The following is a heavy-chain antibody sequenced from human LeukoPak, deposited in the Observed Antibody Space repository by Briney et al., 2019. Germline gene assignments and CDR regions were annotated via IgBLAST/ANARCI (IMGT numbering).Heavy chain of an antibody. CDR2: IYHSGTT. D-gene: IGHD6-19*01. CDR3: ARDPGYSSGWYVPQASDY. V-gene: IGHV4-38-2*02. Sequence: TSETLSLTCSVSSYSITKGYHWGWVRQPSGKGLEWIGSIYHSGTTYYNPSLRSRVTMSVDTSKNQFSLKLSSVTAADTAVYYCARDPGYSSGWYVPQASDYWGQGTLVTVSS. CDR1: SYSITKGYH. J-gene: IGHJ4*02.